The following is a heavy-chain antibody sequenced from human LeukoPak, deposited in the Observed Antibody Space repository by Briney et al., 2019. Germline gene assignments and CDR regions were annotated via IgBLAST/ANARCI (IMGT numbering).Heavy chain of an antibody. CDR2: IKSKTDGGTT. Sequence: PGGSLRLSGAPSGSTFSNAWMAWARQPPGKGLEWVARIKSKTDGGTTDYAAPVKGRFTISRDDSKNTLYLQMNSLKTEDTAVYYCTTSIVGATPYYFDYWGQGTLVTVSS. D-gene: IGHD1-26*01. J-gene: IGHJ4*02. CDR3: TTSIVGATPYYFDY. CDR1: GSTFSNAW. V-gene: IGHV3-15*01.